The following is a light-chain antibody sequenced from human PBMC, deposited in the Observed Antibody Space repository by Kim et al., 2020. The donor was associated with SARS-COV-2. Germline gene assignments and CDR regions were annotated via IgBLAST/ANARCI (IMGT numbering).Light chain of an antibody. V-gene: IGKV1-9*01. CDR3: QQLKSYPYT. J-gene: IGKJ2*01. Sequence: SASVGDRVTITCRSRQGTNNSLAWYQQKPGKAPKLLIYAASTLQSGVPLRFSGSGSGTEFTLTISSLQPEDFATYYCQQLKSYPYTFGQGTKLEI. CDR2: AAS. CDR1: QGTNNS.